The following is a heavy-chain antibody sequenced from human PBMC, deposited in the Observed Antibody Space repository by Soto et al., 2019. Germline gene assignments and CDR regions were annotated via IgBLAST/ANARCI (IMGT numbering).Heavy chain of an antibody. CDR2: LSSSGSTI. D-gene: IGHD5-18*01. CDR1: GFTFSDYY. CDR3: ARDKGTAMPNGDFDY. Sequence: GGSLRLSCAASGFTFSDYYMSWIRQAPGKGLEWVSYLSSSGSTIYYADSVKGRFTISRDNAKNSLYLQMNSLRAEDTAVYYCARDKGTAMPNGDFDYWGQGTLVTVSS. V-gene: IGHV3-11*01. J-gene: IGHJ4*02.